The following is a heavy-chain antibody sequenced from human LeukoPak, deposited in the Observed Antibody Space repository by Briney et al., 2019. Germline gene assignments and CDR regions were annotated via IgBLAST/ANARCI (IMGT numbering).Heavy chain of an antibody. D-gene: IGHD3-3*01. J-gene: IGHJ5*02. CDR3: ARLTIFGASLGFDP. Sequence: SETLSLTCTVSGGSISSSSYYWGWIRQPPGKGLEWIGSIYYSGSTYYNPSLKSRVTISVDTSKNQFSLKLSSVTAADTAVYYCARLTIFGASLGFDPWGRGTLVTVSS. CDR2: IYYSGST. V-gene: IGHV4-39*01. CDR1: GGSISSSSYY.